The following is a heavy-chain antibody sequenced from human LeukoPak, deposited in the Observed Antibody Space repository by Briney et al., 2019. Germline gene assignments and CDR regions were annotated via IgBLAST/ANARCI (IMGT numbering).Heavy chain of an antibody. CDR1: GGSISSYY. J-gene: IGHJ5*02. CDR3: ARVWGITGTTLWFDP. D-gene: IGHD1-7*01. Sequence: SETLCLTCTVSGGSISSYYWSWIRQPPGKGLEWIGYIYFSGSTNYNPSLKSRVTISVDTSKNQFSLKLSSVTAAETAVYYCARVWGITGTTLWFDPWGQGTLVTVSS. V-gene: IGHV4-59*01. CDR2: IYFSGST.